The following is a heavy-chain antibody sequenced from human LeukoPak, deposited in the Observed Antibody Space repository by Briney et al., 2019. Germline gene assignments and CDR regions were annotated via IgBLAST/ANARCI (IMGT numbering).Heavy chain of an antibody. J-gene: IGHJ4*02. CDR1: GGSISSGDYY. CDR2: IYYSGST. V-gene: IGHV4-61*08. CDR3: ARSVGYCSGGSCYAGIFDY. D-gene: IGHD2-15*01. Sequence: PSETLSLTCTVSGGSISSGDYYWSWIRQPPGKGLEWIGYIYYSGSTNYNPSLKSRVTISVDTSKNQFSLKLSSVTAADTAVYYCARSVGYCSGGSCYAGIFDYWGQGTLVTVSS.